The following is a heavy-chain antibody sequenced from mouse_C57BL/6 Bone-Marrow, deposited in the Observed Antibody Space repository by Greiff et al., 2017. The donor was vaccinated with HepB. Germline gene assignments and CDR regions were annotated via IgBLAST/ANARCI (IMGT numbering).Heavy chain of an antibody. CDR1: GFTFTDYY. V-gene: IGHV7-3*01. D-gene: IGHD2-5*01. CDR3: ARAYYSNLYYFDY. J-gene: IGHJ2*01. CDR2: IRNKANGYTT. Sequence: EVQGVESGGGLVQPGGSLSLSCAASGFTFTDYYMSWVRQPPGKALEWLGFIRNKANGYTTEYSASVKGRFTISRDNSQSVLYLQMNALRAEDSATYYCARAYYSNLYYFDYWGQGTTLTVSS.